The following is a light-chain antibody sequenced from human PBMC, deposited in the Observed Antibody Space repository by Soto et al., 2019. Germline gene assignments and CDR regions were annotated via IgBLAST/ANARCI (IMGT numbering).Light chain of an antibody. CDR1: QYISTW. V-gene: IGKV1D-12*01. J-gene: IGKJ3*01. CDR3: QQGRTSPFS. Sequence: DIQMTQSPSFVSASVGDRVTLTCRASQYISTWLAWYQQRLGEAPRLLIFSASTLKNGIPARFSGSGSGTDFTLTISGLQPEDFANYDCQQGRTSPFSFGPGTKV. CDR2: SAS.